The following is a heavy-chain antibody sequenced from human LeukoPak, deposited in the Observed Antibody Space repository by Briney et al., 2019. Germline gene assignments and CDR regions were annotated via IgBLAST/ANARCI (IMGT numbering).Heavy chain of an antibody. CDR1: GFSISNNF. CDR3: ARDREGNDFWSGYYIFDY. D-gene: IGHD3-3*01. V-gene: IGHV3-66*01. J-gene: IGHJ4*02. CDR2: LYSSSRT. Sequence: GGSLRLSCAASGFSISNNFMSWVRQAPGKGLEWVSVLYSSSRTEYTGSVKGRFTISRDNAKNSLYLQMNSLRAEDTAVYYCARDREGNDFWSGYYIFDYWGQGTLVTVSS.